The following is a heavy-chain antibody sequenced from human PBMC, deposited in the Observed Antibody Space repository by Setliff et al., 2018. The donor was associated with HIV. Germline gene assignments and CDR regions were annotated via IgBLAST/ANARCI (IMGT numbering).Heavy chain of an antibody. D-gene: IGHD2-21*01. CDR3: ARVGIAYNWDMDV. J-gene: IGHJ6*03. V-gene: IGHV4-61*09. CDR2: VYTSGST. CDR1: GDSISSGSYY. Sequence: SETLSLTCTVSGDSISSGSYYWSWIRQPAGKGLEWIGHVYTSGSTDYNPSLNSRLTISIDKSRNQFSLRLNSVTAADTARYFGARVGIAYNWDMDVWGKGTTVTVSS.